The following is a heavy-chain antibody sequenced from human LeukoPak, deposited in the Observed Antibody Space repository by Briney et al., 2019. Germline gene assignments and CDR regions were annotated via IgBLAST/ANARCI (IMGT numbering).Heavy chain of an antibody. D-gene: IGHD3-10*01. CDR3: ALNSGYGSGIYYTVPIDY. J-gene: IGHJ4*02. Sequence: GGSLRLSCAASGFTFSSYAMHWVRQAPGKGLEWVAVISYDGSNKYYADSVKGRFTISRDNSKNTLYLQMNSLRAEDTAVYYCALNSGYGSGIYYTVPIDYWGQGTLVTVSS. CDR1: GFTFSSYA. CDR2: ISYDGSNK. V-gene: IGHV3-30*07.